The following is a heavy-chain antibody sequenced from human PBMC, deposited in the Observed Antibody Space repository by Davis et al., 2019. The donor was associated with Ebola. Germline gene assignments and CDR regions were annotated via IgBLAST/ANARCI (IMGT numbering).Heavy chain of an antibody. J-gene: IGHJ4*01. CDR2: ISGDGFNT. Sequence: GGSLRLSCAASGFTFDTYAIHWVRQAPGKGLEWVAVISGDGFNTFYADSVKGRFTISRDNSQNSLSLQMHSLRSEDTALYYCAKAASQGGRGYSYGLVDYWGQGTLVTVSS. CDR1: GFTFDTYA. D-gene: IGHD5-18*01. CDR3: AKAASQGGRGYSYGLVDY. V-gene: IGHV3-43*02.